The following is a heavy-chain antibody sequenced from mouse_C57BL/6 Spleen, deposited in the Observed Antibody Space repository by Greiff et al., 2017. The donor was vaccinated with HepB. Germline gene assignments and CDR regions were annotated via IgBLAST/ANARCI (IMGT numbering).Heavy chain of an antibody. D-gene: IGHD1-1*01. V-gene: IGHV1-55*01. CDR1: GYTFTSYW. Sequence: QVQLQQPGAELVKPGASVKMSCKASGYTFTSYWITWVKQRPGQGLEWIGDIYPGSGSTNYNEKFKSKATLTVDTSSSTAYMQLTSLTSEDSAVYDGARYTDSDGSGEYAMGYWGQGTSVTVS. J-gene: IGHJ4*01. CDR2: IYPGSGST. CDR3: ARYTDSDGSGEYAMGY.